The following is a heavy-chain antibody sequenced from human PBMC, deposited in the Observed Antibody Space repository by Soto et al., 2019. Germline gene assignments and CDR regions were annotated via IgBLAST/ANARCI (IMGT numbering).Heavy chain of an antibody. CDR1: GGSISSYY. D-gene: IGHD4-17*01. Sequence: SETLSLTCTVSGGSISSYYWSWIRQPPGKGLEWIGCIFYSGSTNYNPSLKSRVTISVDTSKNQFSLKLSSVTAADTAVYYCARRYGSAFDIWGHGTMVTVS. CDR3: ARRYGSAFDI. V-gene: IGHV4-59*01. CDR2: IFYSGST. J-gene: IGHJ3*02.